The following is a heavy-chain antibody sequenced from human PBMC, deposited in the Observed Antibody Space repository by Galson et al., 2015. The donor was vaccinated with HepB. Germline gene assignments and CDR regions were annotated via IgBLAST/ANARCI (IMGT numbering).Heavy chain of an antibody. Sequence: ETLSLTCTVSGGSISSYYWSWIRQPPGKGLEWIGYIYYSGSTNYNPSLKSRVTISVDTSKNQFSLKLSSVTAADTAVYYCARDLYGSGSYYRDYYYYGMDVWGQGTTVTVSS. J-gene: IGHJ6*02. CDR3: ARDLYGSGSYYRDYYYYGMDV. V-gene: IGHV4-59*01. D-gene: IGHD3-10*01. CDR2: IYYSGST. CDR1: GGSISSYY.